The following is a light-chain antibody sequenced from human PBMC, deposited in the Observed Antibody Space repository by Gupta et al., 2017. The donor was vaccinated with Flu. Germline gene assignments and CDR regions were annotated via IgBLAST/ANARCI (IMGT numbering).Light chain of an antibody. CDR1: QSIANF. Sequence: DSQMTQSPSSLSASVGDSVTITCRASQSIANFLNWYQQKPGKAPKLLIYAASTLQSGVSSRFSGSGSGTDFALTINSLQPEDFAAYYCQQSFSTPHTFGQGTKVEVK. CDR2: AAS. V-gene: IGKV1-39*01. CDR3: QQSFSTPHT. J-gene: IGKJ1*01.